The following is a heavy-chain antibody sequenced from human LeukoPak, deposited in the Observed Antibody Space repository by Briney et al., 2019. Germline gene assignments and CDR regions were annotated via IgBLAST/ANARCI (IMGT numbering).Heavy chain of an antibody. CDR2: IYTSGST. V-gene: IGHV4-4*07. J-gene: IGHJ6*03. D-gene: IGHD3-3*01. Sequence: SETLSLTCTVSGGSISSYYWSWIRRPAGKGLEWIGRIYTSGSTNHNPSLTSRVTISVDTSKNQFSLKLSSVTAADTAVYYCARSTIFGVVPIGSYYYYMDVWGKGTTVTVSS. CDR3: ARSTIFGVVPIGSYYYYMDV. CDR1: GGSISSYY.